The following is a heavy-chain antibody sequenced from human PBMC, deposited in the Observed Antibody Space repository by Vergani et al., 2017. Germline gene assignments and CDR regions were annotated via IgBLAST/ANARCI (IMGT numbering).Heavy chain of an antibody. Sequence: QVQLVQSGAEVKKPGSSVKVSCKASGGTFSSYAISWVRQAPGQGLEWMGGIIPIFGTANYAQKFQGRVTITADESTSTAYMELSSLRSEDTAVYYCAGGCSSTSCYEVNWFDPWGQGTLVTVSS. CDR3: AGGCSSTSCYEVNWFDP. D-gene: IGHD2-2*01. CDR1: GGTFSSYA. J-gene: IGHJ5*02. V-gene: IGHV1-69*12. CDR2: IIPIFGTA.